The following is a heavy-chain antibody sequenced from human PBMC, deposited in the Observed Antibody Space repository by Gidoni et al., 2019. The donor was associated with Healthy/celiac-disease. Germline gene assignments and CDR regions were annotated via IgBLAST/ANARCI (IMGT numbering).Heavy chain of an antibody. CDR1: GFTFSSYS. Sequence: EVQLVESGGGLVKPGGSLRLSCAASGFTFSSYSMNWVRQAPGKGLEWVSSISSSSSYIYYADSVKGRFTISRDNAKNSLYLQMNSLRAEDTAVYYCARDNGEGVVTPACEDWGQGTLVTVSS. CDR2: ISSSSSYI. D-gene: IGHD3-3*01. CDR3: ARDNGEGVVTPACED. V-gene: IGHV3-21*01. J-gene: IGHJ4*02.